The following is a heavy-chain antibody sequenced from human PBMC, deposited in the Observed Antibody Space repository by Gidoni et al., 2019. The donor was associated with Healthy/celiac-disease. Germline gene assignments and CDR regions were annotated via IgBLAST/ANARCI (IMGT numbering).Heavy chain of an antibody. CDR2: ISYDGSNK. CDR3: ARETGWLQLYGAWYYFDY. J-gene: IGHJ4*02. D-gene: IGHD1-1*01. CDR1: GFPFSSSA. V-gene: IGHV3-30-3*01. Sequence: QVQLVESGGGVVQPGRSLRLSCAASGFPFSSSAMHWVRQAPGKGLEWVAVISYDGSNKYYADSVKGRFTISRDNSKNTLYLQMNSLRAEDTAVYYCARETGWLQLYGAWYYFDYWGQGTLVTVSS.